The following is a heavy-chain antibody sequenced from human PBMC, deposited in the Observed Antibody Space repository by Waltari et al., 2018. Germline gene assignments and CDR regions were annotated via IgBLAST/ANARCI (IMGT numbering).Heavy chain of an antibody. CDR3: AKGTRITIFGVVSTYDAFDI. CDR2: ISYDGSNK. V-gene: IGHV3-30*18. J-gene: IGHJ3*02. Sequence: QVQLVESGGGVVQPGRSLRLSCAASGFTFSSYGMHWVRQAPGKGLEWVAVISYDGSNKYYADSVKGRFTISRDNSKNTLYLQMNSLRAEDTAVYYCAKGTRITIFGVVSTYDAFDIWGQGTMVTVSS. CDR1: GFTFSSYG. D-gene: IGHD3-3*01.